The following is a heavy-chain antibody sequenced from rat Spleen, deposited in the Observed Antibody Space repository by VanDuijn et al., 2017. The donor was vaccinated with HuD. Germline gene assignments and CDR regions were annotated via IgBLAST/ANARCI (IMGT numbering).Heavy chain of an antibody. Sequence: EVQVVETGGGLVQPGRSLKLSCAASGFTFSNYDMAWVRQAPTKGLEWVATISIGGDKTYYRDSVKGRLTISRENAKSTLYLQMDSLRSEDTATYYCSRGGATRFDYWGQGVMVTVSS. CDR3: SRGGATRFDY. CDR1: GFTFSNYD. V-gene: IGHV5-25*01. J-gene: IGHJ2*01. CDR2: ISIGGDKT. D-gene: IGHD1-11*01.